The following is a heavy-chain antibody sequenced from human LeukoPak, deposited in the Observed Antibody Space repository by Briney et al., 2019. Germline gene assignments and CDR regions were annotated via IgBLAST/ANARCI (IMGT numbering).Heavy chain of an antibody. D-gene: IGHD5-12*01. V-gene: IGHV4-34*01. CDR1: GGSFSGYY. CDR3: ARARRGYVRLDY. CDR2: INHSGST. J-gene: IGHJ4*02. Sequence: PSETLSLTCAVSGGSFSGYYWTWIRQSPGKGLEWIGEINHSGSTNYNPSLTRRVTMSVDTSKNQFSLNLSAATAADTAVYYCARARRGYVRLDYWGQGTLVTVPS.